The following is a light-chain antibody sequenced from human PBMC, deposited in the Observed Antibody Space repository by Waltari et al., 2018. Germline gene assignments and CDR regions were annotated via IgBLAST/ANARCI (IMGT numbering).Light chain of an antibody. CDR3: QQYNSYHT. J-gene: IGKJ2*01. CDR1: QSISSW. Sequence: DIQMTQSPSTVSASVGDRVTITCRASQSISSWLAWYQQKPGKAPKLLIYDASSLESGVPSRFSGSGSGTEFTLTISSLQPDDFAAYYCQQYNSYHTFGQGTKLEIK. CDR2: DAS. V-gene: IGKV1-5*01.